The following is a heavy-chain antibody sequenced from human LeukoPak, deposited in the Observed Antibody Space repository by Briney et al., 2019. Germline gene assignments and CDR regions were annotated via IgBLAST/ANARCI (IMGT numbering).Heavy chain of an antibody. Sequence: SETLSLTCAVYGGSFSGYYWSWIRQPPGKGLEWIGEINHSGSTNYNPSLKSRVTISVDTSKNQFSLKLSSVTAADTAVYYCAREISDVVFPVANRGWFDPGGRGTLVTVSS. CDR1: GGSFSGYY. J-gene: IGHJ5*02. V-gene: IGHV4-34*01. CDR2: INHSGST. D-gene: IGHD2-2*01. CDR3: AREISDVVFPVANRGWFDP.